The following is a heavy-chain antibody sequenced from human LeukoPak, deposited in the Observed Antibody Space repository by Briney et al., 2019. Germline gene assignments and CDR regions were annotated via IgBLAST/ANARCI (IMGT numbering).Heavy chain of an antibody. CDR1: GGSISSSSYY. CDR2: IYYSGST. CDR3: ARDGSHCGGDCYRPDGGMDV. V-gene: IGHV4-39*07. J-gene: IGHJ6*02. D-gene: IGHD2-21*02. Sequence: SETLSLTCTVSGGSISSSSYYWGWIRQPPGKGLEWIGSIYYSGSTYYNPSLKSRVTISVDTSKNQFSLKLSSVTAADTAVYYCARDGSHCGGDCYRPDGGMDVWGQGTTVTVSS.